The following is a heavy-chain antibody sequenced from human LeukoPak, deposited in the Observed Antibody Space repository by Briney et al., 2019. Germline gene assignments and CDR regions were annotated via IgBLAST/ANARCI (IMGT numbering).Heavy chain of an antibody. CDR2: IYYSGST. CDR3: ARGDPSRYCSGGSCYSVQPSFDY. J-gene: IGHJ4*02. V-gene: IGHV4-59*01. D-gene: IGHD2-15*01. CDR1: GGSISSYY. Sequence: SETLSLTCTVSGGSISSYYWSWIRQPPGKGLEWIGYIYYSGSTNYNPSLKSRVTISVDTSKNQFSLKLSSVTAADTAVYYCARGDPSRYCSGGSCYSVQPSFDYWGQGTQVTVSS.